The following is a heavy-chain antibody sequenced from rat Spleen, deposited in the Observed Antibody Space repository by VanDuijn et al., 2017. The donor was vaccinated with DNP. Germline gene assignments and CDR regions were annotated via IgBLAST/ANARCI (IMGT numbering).Heavy chain of an antibody. J-gene: IGHJ2*01. CDR1: GYSITTNY. CDR2: INYSGTT. CDR3: AREEAYYGDDYFDY. Sequence: EVQLQESGPGLVRPSQSLSLTCSVTGYSITTNYWGWIRKFPGNGMEWIGHINYSGTTTYNPSLKSRISITRDTSKNQFFLHLNAVTTEDTATYYCAREEAYYGDDYFDYWGQGLMVTVSS. D-gene: IGHD4-1*01. V-gene: IGHV3-1*01.